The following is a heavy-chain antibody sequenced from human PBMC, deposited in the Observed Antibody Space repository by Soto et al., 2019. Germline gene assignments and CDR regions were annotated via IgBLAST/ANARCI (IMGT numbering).Heavy chain of an antibody. CDR3: ARGVVVETATCEFDY. Sequence: SVKVSCKXSGGTFSSYAISWVRQAPGQGLEWMGGIIPIFGTATYAQKFQGRVTITADKSTSTAYMELSSLRSEDTAVYYCARGVVVETATCEFDYWGQGTLVTVSS. V-gene: IGHV1-69*06. CDR1: GGTFSSYA. CDR2: IIPIFGTA. J-gene: IGHJ4*02. D-gene: IGHD5-18*01.